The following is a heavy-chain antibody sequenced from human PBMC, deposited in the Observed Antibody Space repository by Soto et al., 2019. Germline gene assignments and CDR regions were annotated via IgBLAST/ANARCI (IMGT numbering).Heavy chain of an antibody. Sequence: GGSLRLSCAASGFTFGSYGMHWVRQAPGKGLEWVAVIWYDGSNKYYADSVKGRFTISRDNSKNTLYLQMNSLRAEDTAVYYCASPINWNDVGSFGYWGQGTLVTVSS. CDR1: GFTFGSYG. J-gene: IGHJ4*02. D-gene: IGHD1-1*01. V-gene: IGHV3-33*01. CDR2: IWYDGSNK. CDR3: ASPINWNDVGSFGY.